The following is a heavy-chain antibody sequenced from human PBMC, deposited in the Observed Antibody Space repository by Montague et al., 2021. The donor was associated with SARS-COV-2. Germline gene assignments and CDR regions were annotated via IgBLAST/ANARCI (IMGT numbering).Heavy chain of an antibody. CDR1: GFTFSSYW. J-gene: IGHJ4*02. D-gene: IGHD2-2*01. CDR2: IKQDGSDK. V-gene: IGHV3-7*01. Sequence: SMILSCEASGFTFSSYWMSWVRQAQVKGLEWVAHIKQDGSDKYYXGSVKGRFTISRDNARNSLYLQMNSLRAEDTAVYYCARIDCSSISCPFDYWGQGTLVTVSS. CDR3: ARIDCSSISCPFDY.